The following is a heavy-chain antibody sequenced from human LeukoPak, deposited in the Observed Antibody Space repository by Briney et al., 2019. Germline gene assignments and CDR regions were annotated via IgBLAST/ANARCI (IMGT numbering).Heavy chain of an antibody. CDR2: IYYSGST. J-gene: IGHJ4*02. D-gene: IGHD6-19*01. Sequence: PSETLSLTCTVSGGSISSGDYYWSWIRQPPGKGLEWIGSIYYSGSTYYNPSLKSRVTISVDTSKNQFSLKLSSVTAADTAVYYCARVAVAGTWFDYWGQGTLVTVSS. V-gene: IGHV4-39*01. CDR3: ARVAVAGTWFDY. CDR1: GGSISSGDYY.